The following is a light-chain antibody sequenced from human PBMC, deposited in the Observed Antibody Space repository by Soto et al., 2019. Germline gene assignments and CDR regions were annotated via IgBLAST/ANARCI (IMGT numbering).Light chain of an antibody. CDR3: SSYTRSSTSYV. V-gene: IGLV2-14*01. J-gene: IGLJ1*01. CDR2: EVT. CDR1: SSDVGGYNY. Sequence: QSVLTQPASVSASPGQSVTISCAGTSSDVGGYNYVSWYQQRPGRAPKLMIYEVTYRPSGVSNRFSGSKSGNTASLTISGLQAEDEADYYCSSYTRSSTSYVFGTGTKVTVL.